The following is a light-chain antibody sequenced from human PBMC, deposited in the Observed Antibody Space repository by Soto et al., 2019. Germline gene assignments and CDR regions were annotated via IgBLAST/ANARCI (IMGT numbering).Light chain of an antibody. CDR1: QSVSSY. Sequence: EIVLTQSPATLSLSPGERATLSCRASQSVSSYLAWYQQKPGQAPRLLIYDASNRATGIPARFSGSGSGTDFTFTISSLEPEDFAVYYCQQRITWPLTFGGGTKVEI. CDR2: DAS. V-gene: IGKV3-11*01. J-gene: IGKJ4*01. CDR3: QQRITWPLT.